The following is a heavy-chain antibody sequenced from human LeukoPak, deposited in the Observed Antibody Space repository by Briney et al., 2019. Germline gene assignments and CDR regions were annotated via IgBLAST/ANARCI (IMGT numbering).Heavy chain of an antibody. V-gene: IGHV3-30-3*01. CDR1: GFAFSNYA. CDR3: ARSSGWTFFDY. J-gene: IGHJ4*02. D-gene: IGHD6-19*01. Sequence: GGSLRLSCAASGFAFSNYAMSWVRQAPGKGLEWVAVISYDGSNKYYADSVKGRFTISRDNSKNTLYLQMNSLRAEDTAVYYCARSSGWTFFDYWGQETLVTVSS. CDR2: ISYDGSNK.